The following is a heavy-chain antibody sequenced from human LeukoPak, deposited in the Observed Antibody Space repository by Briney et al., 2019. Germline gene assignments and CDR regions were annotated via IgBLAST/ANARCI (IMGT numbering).Heavy chain of an antibody. J-gene: IGHJ5*02. D-gene: IGHD5-12*01. CDR3: AGATGGYDVTFDP. V-gene: IGHV4-31*03. CDR1: GGSISSGGYY. Sequence: SQTLSLTCTVSGGSISSGGYYWSWIRQHPGRGLEWIGYIYYSGSTYYNPSLKSRVTISVDTSKNQFSLKLSSATAADTAVYYCAGATGGYDVTFDPWGQGTLVTVSS. CDR2: IYYSGST.